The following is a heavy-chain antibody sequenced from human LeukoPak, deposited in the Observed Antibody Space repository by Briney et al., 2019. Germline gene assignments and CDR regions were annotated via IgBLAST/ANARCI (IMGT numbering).Heavy chain of an antibody. D-gene: IGHD6-13*01. J-gene: IGHJ4*02. CDR2: IWYGGNNK. V-gene: IGHV3-33*08. CDR3: GGSSPDY. Sequence: GGSLRLSCAAPGFTFNSYGMHWVRQAPGKGLEWVAVIWYGGNNKYYADSVKGRFTISRDTSKNTLYLQMNSLRPEDTAMYYCGGSSPDYWGQGTLVTVSS. CDR1: GFTFNSYG.